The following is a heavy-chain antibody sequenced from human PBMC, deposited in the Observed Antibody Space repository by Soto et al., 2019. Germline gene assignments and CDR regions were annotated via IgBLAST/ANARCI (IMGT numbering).Heavy chain of an antibody. J-gene: IGHJ6*02. Sequence: PGGSLRLSCAASGFTFSSYGMHWVRQAPGKGLEWVAVIWYDGSNKYYADSVKGRFTISRDNSKNTLYLQMNSLRAEDTAVYYCARDNLSRWRYFDRDYYYYGMDVWGQGTTVTVSS. CDR1: GFTFSSYG. CDR2: IWYDGSNK. V-gene: IGHV3-33*01. D-gene: IGHD3-9*01. CDR3: ARDNLSRWRYFDRDYYYYGMDV.